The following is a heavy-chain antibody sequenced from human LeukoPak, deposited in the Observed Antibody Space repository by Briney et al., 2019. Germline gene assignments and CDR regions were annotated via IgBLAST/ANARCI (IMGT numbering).Heavy chain of an antibody. CDR3: ATDPYSSSSPYYYGMDV. CDR1: GGPISSGDYY. V-gene: IGHV4-30-4*01. J-gene: IGHJ6*02. CDR2: IYYSGST. Sequence: SETLSLTCTVSGGPISSGDYYWSWIRQPPGKGLEWIGYIYYSGSTYYNPSLKSRVTISVDTSKNQFSLKLSSVTAADTAVYYCATDPYSSSSPYYYGMDVWGQGTTVTVSS. D-gene: IGHD6-13*01.